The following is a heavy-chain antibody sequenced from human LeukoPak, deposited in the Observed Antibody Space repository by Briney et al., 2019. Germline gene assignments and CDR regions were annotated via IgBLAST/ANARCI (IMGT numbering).Heavy chain of an antibody. CDR3: AKDARVYLGGDNIFYFDY. CDR2: IRYDGSNK. CDR1: GFTFKDAW. D-gene: IGHD3-16*01. Sequence: LSGGSLRLSCAASGFTFKDAWMSWVRQAPGKGLEWVAFIRYDGSNKYYADSVKGRFTISRDNSKNTLYLQMNSLRAEDTAVYYCAKDARVYLGGDNIFYFDYWGQGTLVTVSS. J-gene: IGHJ4*02. V-gene: IGHV3-30*02.